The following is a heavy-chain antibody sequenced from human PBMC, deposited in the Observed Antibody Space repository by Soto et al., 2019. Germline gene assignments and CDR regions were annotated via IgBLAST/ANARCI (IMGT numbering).Heavy chain of an antibody. V-gene: IGHV3-33*01. CDR3: ARVRAAPNTYYYYGMDV. Sequence: QVQLVESGGGVVQPGRSLRLSCAASGFMLSSYGMHWVRQAPGKGLEWVAVIWYDGSNKYYADSVKGRFTISRDNSKNTLYLQMNSQRAEDTAVYYCARVRAAPNTYYYYGMDVWGQGTTVTVSS. CDR1: GFMLSSYG. J-gene: IGHJ6*02. D-gene: IGHD3-10*01. CDR2: IWYDGSNK.